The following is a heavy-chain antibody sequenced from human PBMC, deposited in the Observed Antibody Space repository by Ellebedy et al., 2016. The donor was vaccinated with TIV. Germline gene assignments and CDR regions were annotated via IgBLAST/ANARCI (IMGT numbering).Heavy chain of an antibody. D-gene: IGHD6-19*01. J-gene: IGHJ4*02. CDR3: AKDGNTGGWCSDY. CDR1: GFTFSNYW. Sequence: GGSLRLSXAASGFTFSNYWMSWVRQAPGKGLEWVANIKQDGSEIYYVDSVKGRFTISRDNAKNSLDLQMSSLRAEDTAVYYCAKDGNTGGWCSDYWGQGTLVTVSS. CDR2: IKQDGSEI. V-gene: IGHV3-7*01.